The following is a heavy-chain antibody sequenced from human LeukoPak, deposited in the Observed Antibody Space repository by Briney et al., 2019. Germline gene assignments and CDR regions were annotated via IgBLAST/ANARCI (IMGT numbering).Heavy chain of an antibody. Sequence: PGGSLRLSCAASGFTFSSYAMSWVRQAPGKGLEWVSGSGSGGSTYYADSVKGRFTISRYNSKNTLYLQMNSLRAEDTAVYYCAKDFWSGYYPNCWGQGTLVTVSS. V-gene: IGHV3-23*01. J-gene: IGHJ4*02. D-gene: IGHD3-3*01. CDR3: AKDFWSGYYPNC. CDR1: GFTFSSYA. CDR2: SGSGGST.